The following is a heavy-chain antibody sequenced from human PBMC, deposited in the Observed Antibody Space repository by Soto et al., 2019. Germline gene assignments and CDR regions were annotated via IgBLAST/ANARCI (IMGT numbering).Heavy chain of an antibody. Sequence: QVQLQESGPGLVKPSETLSLTCTVSGGSISSYYWSWIRQPPGKGLEWIGYIYYSGSTNYNPSLKSRVTISVDTSKNQFSLKLSSVTAADTAVYYCARGDCSGGSCYSFDYWGQGTLFTVSS. CDR2: IYYSGST. J-gene: IGHJ4*02. CDR1: GGSISSYY. V-gene: IGHV4-59*01. D-gene: IGHD2-15*01. CDR3: ARGDCSGGSCYSFDY.